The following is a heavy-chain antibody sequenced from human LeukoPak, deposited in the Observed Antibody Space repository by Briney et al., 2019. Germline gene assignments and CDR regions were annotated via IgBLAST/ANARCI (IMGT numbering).Heavy chain of an antibody. CDR2: IKQDGSEK. CDR3: AREGLRYPGYFDY. Sequence: GGSLRLSCAASGFTFSSYWMSWVRQAPGKGLEWVANIKQDGSEKYYVDSVKGRFTISRDNAKNSLYLQMNSLGTEDTAVYYCAREGLRYPGYFDYWGQGTLVTVSS. D-gene: IGHD5-12*01. V-gene: IGHV3-7*01. J-gene: IGHJ4*02. CDR1: GFTFSSYW.